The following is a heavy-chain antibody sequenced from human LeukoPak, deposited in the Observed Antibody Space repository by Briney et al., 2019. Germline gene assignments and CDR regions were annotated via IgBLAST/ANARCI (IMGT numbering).Heavy chain of an antibody. J-gene: IGHJ6*03. CDR2: ISGSGGST. CDR3: AKDRDYGSGSYYPKGYMDV. D-gene: IGHD3-10*01. V-gene: IGHV3-23*01. CDR1: GFTFSSYA. Sequence: GGSLRLSCAASGFTFSSYAMSWVRQAPGKGLEWVSAISGSGGSTYYADSVKGRFTISRDNSKNTLYPQMNSLRAEDTAVYYCAKDRDYGSGSYYPKGYMDVWGKGTTVTVSS.